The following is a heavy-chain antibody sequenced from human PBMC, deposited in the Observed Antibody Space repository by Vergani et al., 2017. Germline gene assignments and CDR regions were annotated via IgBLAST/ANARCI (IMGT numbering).Heavy chain of an antibody. V-gene: IGHV3-21*06. J-gene: IGHJ6*02. CDR1: GFTFSDFS. CDR2: IGSSGPYI. Sequence: EVQLVESGGGLVKPGGSLRLSCAASGFTFSDFSMSWVRQAPGKGLEWVAFIGSSGPYINYADSVKGRFIISRDNTNNSQFLQLRSLRAEDAAVYYCARDCTSGGCPDNYGMDVWGQGATVTVSS. CDR3: ARDCTSGGCPDNYGMDV. D-gene: IGHD2-8*01.